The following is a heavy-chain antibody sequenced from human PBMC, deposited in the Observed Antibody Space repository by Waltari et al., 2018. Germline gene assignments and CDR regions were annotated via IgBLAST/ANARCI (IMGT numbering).Heavy chain of an antibody. Sequence: EVQLLESGGGLVQPGGSLRLSCTASGFIFNKYVMNWVRQAPGKGLESVSAINDAGDNTEYADSVKGRFTISRDNSKNTLYLQMKSLTAADTAIYYCAKDEAVAGQGPIDHWGQGTLVTVSS. D-gene: IGHD6-19*01. J-gene: IGHJ4*02. CDR2: INDAGDNT. V-gene: IGHV3-23*01. CDR3: AKDEAVAGQGPIDH. CDR1: GFIFNKYV.